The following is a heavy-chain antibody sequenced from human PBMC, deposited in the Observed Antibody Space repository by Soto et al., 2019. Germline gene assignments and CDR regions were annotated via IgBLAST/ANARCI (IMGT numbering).Heavy chain of an antibody. J-gene: IGHJ4*02. CDR1: GTSLRSGGNY. Sequence: QVQLQESGPGLVKPSQTLSLTCSVSGTSLRSGGNYWSWIRQHPVKGLEWIGQIYHSGTAYYNPSLQTRVTISVDSSKSQFSLMLDPVTAADTAVYYSARARDQFGGHFDYWGRGILVTVSS. D-gene: IGHD2-15*01. V-gene: IGHV4-31*03. CDR3: ARARDQFGGHFDY. CDR2: IYHSGTA.